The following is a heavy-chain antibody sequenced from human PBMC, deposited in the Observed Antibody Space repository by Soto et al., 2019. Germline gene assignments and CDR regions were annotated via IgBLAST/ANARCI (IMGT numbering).Heavy chain of an antibody. CDR1: GFTVSSNY. J-gene: IGHJ5*02. V-gene: IGHV3-21*01. D-gene: IGHD3-22*01. CDR2: ISSSSSYI. Sequence: XXSLRLSFAASGFTVSSNYMRWVLQAPGKGLEWVSYISSSSSYIHYADSVKGRFTVSRDNAKNSLYLQMNSLRAEDTAVYYCTRDDYDSSGYRFDPWGQGTLVTVSS. CDR3: TRDDYDSSGYRFDP.